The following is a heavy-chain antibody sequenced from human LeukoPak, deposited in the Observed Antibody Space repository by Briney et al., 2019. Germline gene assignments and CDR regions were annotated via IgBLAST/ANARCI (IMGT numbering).Heavy chain of an antibody. CDR1: GFSVSNNF. D-gene: IGHD3-9*01. V-gene: IGHV3-53*01. CDR2: IYSDGST. J-gene: IGHJ4*02. Sequence: GGSLRLSCAASGFSVSNNFMGWVRQAPGKGLEWVSVIYSDGSTYDADSVRGRFTISRDKSKNTLYLQMNSLRAEDTAVYYCARDFDGGSTGFDCWGQGTLVTVSS. CDR3: ARDFDGGSTGFDC.